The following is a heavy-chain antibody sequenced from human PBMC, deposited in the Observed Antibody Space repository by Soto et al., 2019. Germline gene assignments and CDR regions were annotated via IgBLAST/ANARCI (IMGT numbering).Heavy chain of an antibody. CDR1: GFTFSSYG. V-gene: IGHV3-33*01. D-gene: IGHD5-18*01. CDR2: IWYDGSNK. CDR3: ARAPIQLGPYPDY. Sequence: GGSLRLSCAASGFTFSSYGVHWVRQAPGKGLEWVAVIWYDGSNKYYADSVKGRFTISRDNSKNTLYLQMNSLRAEDTAVYYCARAPIQLGPYPDYWGQGTLVTVSS. J-gene: IGHJ4*02.